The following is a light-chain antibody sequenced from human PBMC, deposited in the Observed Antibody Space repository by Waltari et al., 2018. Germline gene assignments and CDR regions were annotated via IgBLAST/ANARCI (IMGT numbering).Light chain of an antibody. V-gene: IGKV3-15*01. CDR1: QSLSDN. CDR2: GAS. J-gene: IGKJ5*01. Sequence: EIVMTQSPATLSVSPGERATLSFRASQSLSDNLAWYQQKPGQAPRLLIYGASTRATGIPARFSGSGYGTDFTLTISSLQSEHFAIYYCQQYNTWPPITFGQGTRVEIK. CDR3: QQYNTWPPIT.